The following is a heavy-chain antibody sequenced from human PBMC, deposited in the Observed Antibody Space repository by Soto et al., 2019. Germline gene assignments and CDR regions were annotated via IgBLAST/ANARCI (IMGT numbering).Heavy chain of an antibody. CDR2: IRDKSHSYAT. CDR3: TLPGTGYYYVS. J-gene: IGHJ4*02. V-gene: IGHV3-73*01. D-gene: IGHD1-1*01. Sequence: EVQLVESGGALAQPGGSLKLSCAASGFTFSGSSMHWVRQASGRGLEWVGRIRDKSHSYATAYAASVNGRFTISRADSKNMVSLQMTPPAPEDTAVYYCTLPGTGYYYVSWGQGTLVTVSS. CDR1: GFTFSGSS.